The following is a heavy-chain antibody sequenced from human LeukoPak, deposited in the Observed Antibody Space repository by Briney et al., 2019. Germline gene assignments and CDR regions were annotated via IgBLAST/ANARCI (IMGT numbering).Heavy chain of an antibody. CDR3: AKVRVVGDYNWFFDL. D-gene: IGHD4-17*01. CDR1: GSTFSSYA. Sequence: GGSLRLSCAASGSTFSSYAMSWVRQAPGKGLEWVSAIVGSGASTYYADSVKGRFTISRDNSKNTLHLQMNSLRAEDTAIYHCAKVRVVGDYNWFFDLWGRGTLVTVSS. CDR2: IVGSGAST. V-gene: IGHV3-23*01. J-gene: IGHJ2*01.